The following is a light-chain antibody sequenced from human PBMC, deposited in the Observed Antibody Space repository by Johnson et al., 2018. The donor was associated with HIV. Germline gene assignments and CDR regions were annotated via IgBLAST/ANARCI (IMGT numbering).Light chain of an antibody. V-gene: IGLV1-51*01. CDR2: DTD. CDR1: TSNIGNIF. Sequence: CSGNTSNIGNIFVSWYQHLPGTAPKILIYDTDERPPGIPDRFSGSKSGTSATLGITGLLTGAEADYYCGTWNSSLSGGLYVFGTGTKVTVL. CDR3: GTWNSSLSGGLYV. J-gene: IGLJ1*01.